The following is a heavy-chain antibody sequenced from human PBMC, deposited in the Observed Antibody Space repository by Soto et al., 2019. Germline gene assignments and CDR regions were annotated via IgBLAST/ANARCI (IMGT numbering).Heavy chain of an antibody. V-gene: IGHV5-51*01. D-gene: IGHD3-10*01. CDR2: IYPGDSDT. CDR3: ARHPPQGGEDYYYYYMDV. J-gene: IGHJ6*03. CDR1: GYSFTSYW. Sequence: HGESLKISCKGSGYSFTSYWIGWVRQMPGKGLEWMGIIYPGDSDTRYSPSFQGQVTISADKSISTAYLQWSSLKASDTAMYYCARHPPQGGEDYYYYYMDVWGKGTTVTVSS.